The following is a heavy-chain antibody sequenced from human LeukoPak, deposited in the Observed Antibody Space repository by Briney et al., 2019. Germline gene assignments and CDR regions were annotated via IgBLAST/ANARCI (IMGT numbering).Heavy chain of an antibody. V-gene: IGHV4-30-2*01. CDR2: IHHSGST. Sequence: SQTLSLTCTVSGGSISSGAYYWSWIRQPPGKGLEWIGYIHHSGSTSYNPSLKSRVTISVDRSKNQFSLKLSSVTAADTAVYYCAGLTPEGLCYWGQGTLVTVSS. CDR3: AGLTPEGLCY. CDR1: GGSISSGAYY. J-gene: IGHJ4*02. D-gene: IGHD3/OR15-3a*01.